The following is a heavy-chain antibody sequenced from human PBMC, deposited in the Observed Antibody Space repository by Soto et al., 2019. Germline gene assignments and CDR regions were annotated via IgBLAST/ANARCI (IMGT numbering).Heavy chain of an antibody. D-gene: IGHD6-6*01. V-gene: IGHV3-23*01. CDR1: GFTFSSYA. CDR2: ISGSGGST. CDR3: AKDQPKYSSSSVYYYYYGMDV. Sequence: GGSLRLSCAASGFTFSSYAMSWVRQAPGKGLEWVSAISGSGGSTYYADSVKGRFTISRDNSKNTLYLQMNSLRAGDTAVYYCAKDQPKYSSSSVYYYYYGMDVWGQGTTVTVSS. J-gene: IGHJ6*02.